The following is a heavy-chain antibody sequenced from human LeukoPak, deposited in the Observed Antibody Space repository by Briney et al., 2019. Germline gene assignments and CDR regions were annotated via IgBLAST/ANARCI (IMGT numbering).Heavy chain of an antibody. Sequence: GGSLRLSCAASGFTFSSYWMSWVRQAPGKGLEGVANLKQDGSEKYYVDSVKGRFTISRDNAKNSLYLQMNSLRAEDTAVYYCARDKRIVVVPAAIPDNWFDPWGQGTLVTVSS. V-gene: IGHV3-7*01. CDR1: GFTFSSYW. D-gene: IGHD2-2*02. CDR3: ARDKRIVVVPAAIPDNWFDP. CDR2: LKQDGSEK. J-gene: IGHJ5*02.